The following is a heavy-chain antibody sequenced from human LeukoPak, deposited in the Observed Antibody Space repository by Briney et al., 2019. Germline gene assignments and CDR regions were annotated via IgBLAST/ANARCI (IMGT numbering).Heavy chain of an antibody. CDR3: ARVGAGGYVWGSYRYYLDY. V-gene: IGHV3-21*01. CDR1: GFTFSSYS. D-gene: IGHD3-16*02. J-gene: IGHJ4*02. Sequence: GGSLRLSCAASGFTFSSYSMNWGRQAPGKGLEWVSSISSSSSYIYYADSVKGRFTISRDNAKNSLYLQMNSLRAEDTAVYYCARVGAGGYVWGSYRYYLDYWGKGTMVTVSS. CDR2: ISSSSSYI.